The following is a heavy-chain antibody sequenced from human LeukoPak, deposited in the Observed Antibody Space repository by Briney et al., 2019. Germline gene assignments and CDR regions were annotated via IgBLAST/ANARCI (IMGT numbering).Heavy chain of an antibody. J-gene: IGHJ4*02. D-gene: IGHD6-25*01. CDR1: GIPFSDFY. CDR2: ISSSSSYT. Sequence: PGGSLRLSCVVSGIPFSDFYMNCIRQAPGKGLEWISYISSSSSYTDYAESVKGRFTISRDNAKSALYLEMNDLRVEDTAVYYCAAGIAADYWGQGTLVIVSS. V-gene: IGHV3-11*03. CDR3: AAGIAADY.